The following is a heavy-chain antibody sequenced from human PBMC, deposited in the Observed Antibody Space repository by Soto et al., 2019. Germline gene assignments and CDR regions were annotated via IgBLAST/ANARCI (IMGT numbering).Heavy chain of an antibody. CDR2: IYYSGST. D-gene: IGHD6-13*01. CDR1: GGSISSYY. J-gene: IGHJ4*02. CDR3: AGNWYSSFYY. V-gene: IGHV4-59*01. Sequence: PSETLSLTCTVSGGSISSYYWSWIRQPPGKGLEWIGYIYYSGSTNYNPSLKSRVTISVDTSKNQFSLKLSSVTAADTALYDCAGNWYSSFYYWGQGTLVTVSS.